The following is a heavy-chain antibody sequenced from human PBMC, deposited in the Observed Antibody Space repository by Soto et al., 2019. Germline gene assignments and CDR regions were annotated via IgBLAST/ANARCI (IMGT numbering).Heavy chain of an antibody. CDR3: ARGPRAGNYYYGMDV. Sequence: PSETLSLTCTVYGGSFSGYYGSWIRQPPGEGLEWIGEINHSGYTSYNPSLKSRVTIAVDTSKNHLSLNLSAVTAADTALYYCARGPRAGNYYYGMDVWGQGTTVTVSS. V-gene: IGHV4-34*01. D-gene: IGHD5-12*01. CDR2: INHSGYT. J-gene: IGHJ6*02. CDR1: GGSFSGYY.